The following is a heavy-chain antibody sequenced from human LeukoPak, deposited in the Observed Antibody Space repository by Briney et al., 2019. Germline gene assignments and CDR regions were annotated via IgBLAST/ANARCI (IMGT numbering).Heavy chain of an antibody. V-gene: IGHV4-30-4*01. Sequence: KPSQTLSLTCTVSGGSISSGDYYWSWIRQPPGKGLEWIGYIYYSGSTYYNPSLKSRVTISVDTSKNQFSLKLSSVTAADTAVYYCARDWGPGFQRYHGMDVWGQGTTVTVSS. J-gene: IGHJ6*02. D-gene: IGHD3-16*01. CDR2: IYYSGST. CDR1: GGSISSGDYY. CDR3: ARDWGPGFQRYHGMDV.